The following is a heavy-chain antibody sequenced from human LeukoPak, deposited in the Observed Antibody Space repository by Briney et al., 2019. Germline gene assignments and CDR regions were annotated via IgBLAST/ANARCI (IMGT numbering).Heavy chain of an antibody. CDR3: ARSPVMYGEFGGRFDP. D-gene: IGHD4-17*01. CDR1: GGSINNYY. V-gene: IGHV4-59*12. Sequence: SETLSLTCTVSGGSINNYYWSWIRQPPGKRLEWIGRITYSGSTNYNPSLKSRVTISVDTSSNQFSLKLSSVTAVDTAMYYSARSPVMYGEFGGRFDPWGQGALVTVSS. CDR2: ITYSGST. J-gene: IGHJ5*02.